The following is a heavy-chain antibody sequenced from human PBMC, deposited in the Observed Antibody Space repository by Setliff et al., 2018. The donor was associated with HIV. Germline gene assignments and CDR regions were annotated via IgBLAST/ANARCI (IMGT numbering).Heavy chain of an antibody. V-gene: IGHV4-31*03. Sequence: PSETLSLTCTVSGVSVSSGGYYWSWIRQHPGKGLDWIGYVYYTGTTYFNPSLKSRITISVDTSKNQFSLKMGFVTAADTAVYYCARGESTTWDLAEYFQHWGHGTLVTVSS. CDR2: VYYTGTT. CDR1: GVSVSSGGYY. D-gene: IGHD2-2*01. CDR3: ARGESTTWDLAEYFQH. J-gene: IGHJ1*01.